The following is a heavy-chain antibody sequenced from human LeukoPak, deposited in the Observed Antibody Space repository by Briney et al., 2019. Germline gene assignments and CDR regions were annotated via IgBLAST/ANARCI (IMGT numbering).Heavy chain of an antibody. J-gene: IGHJ4*02. V-gene: IGHV4-28*01. CDR2: IYNTGST. CDR1: GYSISSANW. Sequence: SDTLSLTCAVSGYSISSANWWGWIRQSPGRGLEWIGYIYNTGSTHYNPSLASRVTMSVDKSKNQFSLKLTSVTAVDTGVYYCAKKGNGISYFDSWGQETLVTVSS. CDR3: AKKGNGISYFDS. D-gene: IGHD1-1*01.